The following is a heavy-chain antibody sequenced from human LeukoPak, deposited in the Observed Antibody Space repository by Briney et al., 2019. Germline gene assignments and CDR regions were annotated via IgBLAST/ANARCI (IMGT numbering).Heavy chain of an antibody. V-gene: IGHV1-18*01. J-gene: IGHJ4*02. D-gene: IGHD5-24*01. CDR2: ISPYNGNT. CDR3: ARDKVEMATIFDY. CDR1: GYTFTTSG. Sequence: ASVKVSCKASGYTFTTSGISWLRQAPGQGLEWMGWISPYNGNTDYAQEVQGRVSMTTDTSTSTAYMELRSLRSDDTAVYYCARDKVEMATIFDYWGQGTLVTVSS.